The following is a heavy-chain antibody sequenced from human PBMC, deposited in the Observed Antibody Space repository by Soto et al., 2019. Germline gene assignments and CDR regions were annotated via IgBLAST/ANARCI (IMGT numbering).Heavy chain of an antibody. CDR2: ISAYNGNT. Sequence: ASVKVSCKASGYTFTSYGISWVRQAPGQGLEWMGWISAYNGNTNYAQKLQGRVTMTTDTSTSTAYMELRSLRSDDTAVYYCARDSYSSGWYGIDYWGQGTLVTVSS. J-gene: IGHJ4*02. D-gene: IGHD6-19*01. CDR1: GYTFTSYG. CDR3: ARDSYSSGWYGIDY. V-gene: IGHV1-18*01.